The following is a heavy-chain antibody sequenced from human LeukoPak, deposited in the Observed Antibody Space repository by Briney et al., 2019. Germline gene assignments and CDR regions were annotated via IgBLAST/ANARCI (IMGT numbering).Heavy chain of an antibody. CDR1: GFTFSTYS. J-gene: IGHJ6*02. D-gene: IGHD3-3*01. CDR3: ARDVGAYDPAHSYGMDV. Sequence: GGSLRLSCAASGFTFSTYSMNWVRQTPGKGLEWVSSISSSNIYIYYADSVKGRFTISRDNAKNSLYLQMNSLRAEDTAVYYCARDVGAYDPAHSYGMDVWGQGTTVTVSS. V-gene: IGHV3-21*01. CDR2: ISSSNIYI.